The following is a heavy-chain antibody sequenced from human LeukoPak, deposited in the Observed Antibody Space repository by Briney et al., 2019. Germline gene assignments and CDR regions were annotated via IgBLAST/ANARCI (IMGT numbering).Heavy chain of an antibody. CDR2: ISAHNGDT. Sequence: ASMKVSCKASGYTFISYGITWVRQAPGQGLEWMGWISAHNGDTNYAQKFQGRVTMTRDTSISTAYMELSRLRSDDTAVYYCARFAYYYDSSGYFLFDYWGQGTLVTVSS. D-gene: IGHD3-22*01. CDR1: GYTFISYG. J-gene: IGHJ4*02. CDR3: ARFAYYYDSSGYFLFDY. V-gene: IGHV1-18*01.